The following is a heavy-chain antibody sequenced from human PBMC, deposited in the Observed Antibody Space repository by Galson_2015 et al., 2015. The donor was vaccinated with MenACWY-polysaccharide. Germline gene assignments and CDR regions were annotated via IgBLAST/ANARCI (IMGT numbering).Heavy chain of an antibody. D-gene: IGHD3-22*01. CDR1: GVSISSGSYY. Sequence: SETLSLTCTVSGVSISSGSYYWGWIRRPPGKGLEWIGSIYDRGSTYYNSSLKSRVTISVDTSKNQFSLKLSSVTAADTAVYSCARHGRSGYFYDWFDPWGQGTLVTVSS. J-gene: IGHJ5*02. CDR2: IYDRGST. CDR3: ARHGRSGYFYDWFDP. V-gene: IGHV4-39*01.